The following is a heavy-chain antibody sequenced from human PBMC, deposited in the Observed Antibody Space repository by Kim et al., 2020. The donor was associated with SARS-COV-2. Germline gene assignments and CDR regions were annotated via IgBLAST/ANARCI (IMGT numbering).Heavy chain of an antibody. Sequence: ASVKVSCKASGYTFTSYAMHWVRQAPGQRLEWMGWINAGNGNTKYSQKFQGRVTITRDTSASTAYMELSSLRSEDTAVYYCARVMVRGVPILGYWGQGTLVTVSS. CDR3: ARVMVRGVPILGY. V-gene: IGHV1-3*01. CDR1: GYTFTSYA. D-gene: IGHD3-10*01. J-gene: IGHJ4*02. CDR2: INAGNGNT.